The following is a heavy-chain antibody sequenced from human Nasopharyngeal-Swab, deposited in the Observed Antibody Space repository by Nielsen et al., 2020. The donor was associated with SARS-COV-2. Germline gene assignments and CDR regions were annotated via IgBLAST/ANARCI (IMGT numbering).Heavy chain of an antibody. CDR3: ARVVMVRGVSYYYMDV. Sequence: PGKGLEWIGSIYDSGRTYYNPSLKSRVTISVDTSKNQFSLNLRSVTAADTAVYYCARVVMVRGVSYYYMDVWGKGTTVTVSS. J-gene: IGHJ6*03. CDR2: IYDSGRT. D-gene: IGHD3-10*01. V-gene: IGHV4-39*07.